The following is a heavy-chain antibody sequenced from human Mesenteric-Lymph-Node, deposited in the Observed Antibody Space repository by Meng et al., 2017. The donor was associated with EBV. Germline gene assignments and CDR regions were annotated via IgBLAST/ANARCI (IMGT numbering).Heavy chain of an antibody. J-gene: IGHJ4*02. CDR2: INPESGDT. D-gene: IGHD3-22*01. CDR3: SQTDYFDNTGYY. V-gene: IGHV1-2*06. Sequence: QVQLVQLGAEVKEPGASVKVSCKASGYSYNGYYIHWVRQAPGQGLEWMGRINPESGDTTYAENFQGRVVMTGDTSVSTAYVELSSLTSDDTAVYYCSQTDYFDNTGYYWGQGTLVTVSS. CDR1: GYSYNGYY.